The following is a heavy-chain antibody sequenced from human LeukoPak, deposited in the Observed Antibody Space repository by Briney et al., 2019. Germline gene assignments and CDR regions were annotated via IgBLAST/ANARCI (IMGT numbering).Heavy chain of an antibody. J-gene: IGHJ4*02. CDR1: GYTFTGYY. CDR2: INPNSGGT. V-gene: IGHV1-2*06. CDR3: ARGGVGATTFGVY. Sequence: ASVKVSCRASGYTFTGYYMHWVRQAPGQGLEWMERINPNSGGTNYAQKFQGRVTMTRDTSISTAYMELSRLRSDDTAVYYCARGGVGATTFGVYWGQGTLVTVSS. D-gene: IGHD1-26*01.